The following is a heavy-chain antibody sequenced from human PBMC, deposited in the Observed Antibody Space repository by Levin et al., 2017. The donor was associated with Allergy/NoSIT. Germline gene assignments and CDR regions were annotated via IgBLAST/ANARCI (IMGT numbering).Heavy chain of an antibody. CDR3: AKDLRVLEWLPIGSFDY. V-gene: IGHV3-23*01. J-gene: IGHJ4*02. D-gene: IGHD3-3*01. CDR1: GFTFSSYA. CDR2: ISGSGGST. Sequence: GGSLRLSCAASGFTFSSYAMSWVRQAPGKGLEWVSAISGSGGSTYYADSVKGRFTISRDNSKNTLYLQMNSLRAEDTAVYYCAKDLRVLEWLPIGSFDYWGQGTLVTVSS.